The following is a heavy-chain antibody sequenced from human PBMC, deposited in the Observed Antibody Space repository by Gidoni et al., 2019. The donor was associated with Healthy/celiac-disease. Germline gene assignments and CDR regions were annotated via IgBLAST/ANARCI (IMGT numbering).Heavy chain of an antibody. J-gene: IGHJ4*02. CDR3: ARTNGYSYGFNHYYFDY. D-gene: IGHD5-18*01. Sequence: EVQLVESGGGLVQPGGSLRLSCTASGFTFSSYWMSWVRQAPGKGLEWVSNIKQDGSEKYYVDSVKGRFTISRDNAKNSLYLQMNSLRAEDTAVYYCARTNGYSYGFNHYYFDYWGQGTLVTVSS. CDR1: GFTFSSYW. CDR2: IKQDGSEK. V-gene: IGHV3-7*03.